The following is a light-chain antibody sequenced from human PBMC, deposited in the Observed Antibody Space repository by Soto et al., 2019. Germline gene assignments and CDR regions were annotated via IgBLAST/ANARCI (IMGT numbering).Light chain of an antibody. CDR1: QSVSSN. CDR2: GAS. CDR3: QHYNDWPPWT. Sequence: EIVMTQSPATLSVSPGERATLSCRASQSVSSNLAWYQQKPGQAPRLLIYGASTRATGIPARFSGSGSGTEFTLTISSLQSEAFVVYYCQHYNDWPPWTFGQGTKVEI. J-gene: IGKJ1*01. V-gene: IGKV3-15*01.